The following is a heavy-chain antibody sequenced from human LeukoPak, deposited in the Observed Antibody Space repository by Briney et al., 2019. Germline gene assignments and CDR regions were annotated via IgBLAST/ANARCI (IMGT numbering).Heavy chain of an antibody. J-gene: IGHJ4*02. Sequence: SQTLSLTCAISGDSVSSISAAWNWIRQSPSRGLEWLGRTYYRSKWYNDYAESVKSRIIINPDTSKNQFSLQLNSVTPEDTAVYYCVRDGGSSLSTFDYWGQGTLVTVSS. CDR2: TYYRSKWYN. V-gene: IGHV6-1*01. D-gene: IGHD2-15*01. CDR1: GDSVSSISAA. CDR3: VRDGGSSLSTFDY.